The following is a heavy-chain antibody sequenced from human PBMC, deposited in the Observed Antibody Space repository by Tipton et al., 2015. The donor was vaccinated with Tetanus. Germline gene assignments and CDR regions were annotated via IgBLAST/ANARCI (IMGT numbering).Heavy chain of an antibody. V-gene: IGHV1-2*06. D-gene: IGHD1-26*01. CDR1: GYTFTGYY. Sequence: QLVQSGAEVKKPGASVKVSCKASGYTFTGYYMHWVRQAPGQGLEWMGRINPNSGGTNYAQKFQGRVTMTRDTSISTAYMELSRLRSDDTAVYYCARDSNLYSGSYWGAFDIWGQGTMVTVSS. CDR3: ARDSNLYSGSYWGAFDI. CDR2: INPNSGGT. J-gene: IGHJ3*02.